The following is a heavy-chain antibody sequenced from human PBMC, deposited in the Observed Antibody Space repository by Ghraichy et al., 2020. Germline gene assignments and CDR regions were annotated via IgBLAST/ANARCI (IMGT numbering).Heavy chain of an antibody. D-gene: IGHD3-10*01. Sequence: ASVKVSCKASGYTFTSYGISWVRQAPGQGLEWMGWISAYNGNTNYAQKLQGRVTMTTDTSTSTAYMELRSLRSDDTAVYYCARDLPAGFGELFFGGMDVWGQGTTVTVSS. J-gene: IGHJ6*02. CDR1: GYTFTSYG. CDR3: ARDLPAGFGELFFGGMDV. CDR2: ISAYNGNT. V-gene: IGHV1-18*04.